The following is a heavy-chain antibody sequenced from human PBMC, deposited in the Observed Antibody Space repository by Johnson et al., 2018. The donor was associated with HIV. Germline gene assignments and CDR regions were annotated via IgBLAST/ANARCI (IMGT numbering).Heavy chain of an antibody. V-gene: IGHV3-23*04. Sequence: VQLVESGGGLVQPWGSLRLSCVASGFTFRSYAMSWVRQAPGKGLDWVSGISGSGSSINYADSVKGRFTISRDNSKNTLYLEMNSLRAEDTAVYYCAKERSYSDAFDFWGQGTMVTVSS. CDR2: ISGSGSSI. J-gene: IGHJ3*01. CDR1: GFTFRSYA. CDR3: AKERSYSDAFDF. D-gene: IGHD3-10*01.